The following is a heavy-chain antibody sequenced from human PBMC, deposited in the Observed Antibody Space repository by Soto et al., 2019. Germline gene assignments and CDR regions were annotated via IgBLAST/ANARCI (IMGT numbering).Heavy chain of an antibody. Sequence: QVQLQESGPGLVKPSGTLSLTCAVSGGSISSNNWWSWVRQPPGKGLEWIGEIYHSGSTNNNPSLESRVTILVDKSKNKFALHLSSVTAADTAVYYCAIRTDDYASSGTFDYWGQGTLVTVSS. D-gene: IGHD3-22*01. CDR3: AIRTDDYASSGTFDY. V-gene: IGHV4-4*02. CDR1: GGSISSNNW. CDR2: IYHSGST. J-gene: IGHJ4*02.